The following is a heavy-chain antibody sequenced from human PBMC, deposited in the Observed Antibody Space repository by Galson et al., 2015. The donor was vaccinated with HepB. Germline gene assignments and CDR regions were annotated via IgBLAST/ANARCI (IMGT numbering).Heavy chain of an antibody. Sequence: SLRLSCAASGFTFGDYAMSWVRQAPGKGLEWVGFIRSKAYGGTTEYAASVKGGFTISRDDSKSIAYLQMNSLKTEDTAVYYCTREATDRSGGGSYYYYGMVVWGQGTTVTVSS. CDR1: GFTFGDYA. CDR2: IRSKAYGGTT. J-gene: IGHJ6*02. CDR3: TREATDRSGGGSYYYYGMVV. D-gene: IGHD1-14*01. V-gene: IGHV3-49*04.